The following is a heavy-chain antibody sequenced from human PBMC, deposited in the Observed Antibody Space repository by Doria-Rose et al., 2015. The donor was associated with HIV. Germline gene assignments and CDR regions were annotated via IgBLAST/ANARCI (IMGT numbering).Heavy chain of an antibody. Sequence: VRQAPGKGLEWVAIISHDGNTKYYADSVKGRSTISRANSRDTLYLQMNTLGAEDTAVYFCARDQEYTTNWPAFDIWGQGTMVTVSP. CDR3: ARDQEYTTNWPAFDI. V-gene: IGHV3-30-3*01. CDR2: ISHDGNTK. D-gene: IGHD1-1*01. J-gene: IGHJ3*02.